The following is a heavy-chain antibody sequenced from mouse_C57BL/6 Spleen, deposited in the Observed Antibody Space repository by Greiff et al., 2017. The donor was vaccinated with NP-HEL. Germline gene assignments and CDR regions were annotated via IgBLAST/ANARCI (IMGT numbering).Heavy chain of an antibody. CDR2: IDPETGGT. V-gene: IGHV1-15*01. CDR1: GYTFTDYE. CDR3: TRWEGAWFAY. D-gene: IGHD4-1*01. Sequence: VKLQESGAELVRPGASVTLSCKASGYTFTDYEMHWVKQTPVHGLEWIGAIDPETGGTAYNQKFKGKAILTADKSSSTAYMELRSLTSEDSAVYYCTRWEGAWFAYWGQGTLVTVSA. J-gene: IGHJ3*01.